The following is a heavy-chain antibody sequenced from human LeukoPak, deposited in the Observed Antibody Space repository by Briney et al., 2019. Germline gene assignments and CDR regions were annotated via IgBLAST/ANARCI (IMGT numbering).Heavy chain of an antibody. CDR3: AREGYYDILTGPYYYGMDV. CDR1: GGSISSGDYY. J-gene: IGHJ6*04. V-gene: IGHV4-30-4*01. Sequence: SQTLSLTCTVSGGSISSGDYYWSWIRQPPGKGLEWIGYIYYSGSTYYNPSLKSRVTISVDTSKNQLSLKLSSVTAADTAVYYCAREGYYDILTGPYYYGMDVWGKGTTVTVSS. CDR2: IYYSGST. D-gene: IGHD3-9*01.